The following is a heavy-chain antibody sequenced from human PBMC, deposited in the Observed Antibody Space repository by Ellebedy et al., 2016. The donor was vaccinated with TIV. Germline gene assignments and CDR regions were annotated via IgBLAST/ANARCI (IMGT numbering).Heavy chain of an antibody. V-gene: IGHV1-69*13. CDR3: ASPHDVPRSYYGSGSYYRDYYYYYGMDV. CDR1: GGTFSSYA. Sequence: ASVKVSCKASGGTFSSYAISWVRQAPGQGLEWMGGIIPIFGTANYAQKFQGRVTITADQSPSTSYMELSSLRSEVTAVYYCASPHDVPRSYYGSGSYYRDYYYYYGMDVWGQGTTVTVSS. CDR2: IIPIFGTA. D-gene: IGHD3-10*01. J-gene: IGHJ6*02.